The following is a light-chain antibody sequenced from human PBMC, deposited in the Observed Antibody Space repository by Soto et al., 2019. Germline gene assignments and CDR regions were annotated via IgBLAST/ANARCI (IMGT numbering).Light chain of an antibody. CDR2: AAS. Sequence: DIQLTQSPSFLSASIGDRVTITCRASQGISSYLAWYQQKPGKAPNVLIYAASTLQSGVPSRFSGSGSDTEFTLTISGLQPDDFATYYCQHGWTFGQGTKVDIK. CDR1: QGISSY. CDR3: QHGWT. J-gene: IGKJ1*01. V-gene: IGKV1-9*01.